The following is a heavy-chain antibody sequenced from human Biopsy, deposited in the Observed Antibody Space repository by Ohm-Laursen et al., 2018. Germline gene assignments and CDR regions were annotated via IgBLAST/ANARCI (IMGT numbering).Heavy chain of an antibody. CDR1: GFSLTTNGMS. Sequence: TQTLTLTCTFSGFSLTTNGMSVAWILQPPGKALEWLARIDWDDDEYYNTSLKTRVTISKDTSKNQVVLTMTNMDPVDTATYFCARRRQSEYYDYWGRGTLVTVPS. CDR3: ARRRQSEYYDY. V-gene: IGHV2-70*11. CDR2: IDWDDDE. J-gene: IGHJ4*02. D-gene: IGHD2/OR15-2a*01.